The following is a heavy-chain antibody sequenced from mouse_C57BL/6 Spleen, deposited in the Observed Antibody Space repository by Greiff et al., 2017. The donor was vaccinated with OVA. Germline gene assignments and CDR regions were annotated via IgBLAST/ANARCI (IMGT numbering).Heavy chain of an antibody. V-gene: IGHV1-80*01. CDR3: ARQPSGYAMHY. CDR1: GYAFSSYW. CDR2: IYPGDGDT. Sequence: VQRVESGAELVKPGASVKISCKASGYAFSSYWMNWVKQRPGKGLEWIGQIYPGDGDTNYNGKFKGKATLTADKSSSTAYMQLSSLTSEDSAVYFCARQPSGYAMHYWGQGTSVTVSS. J-gene: IGHJ4*01. D-gene: IGHD3-1*01.